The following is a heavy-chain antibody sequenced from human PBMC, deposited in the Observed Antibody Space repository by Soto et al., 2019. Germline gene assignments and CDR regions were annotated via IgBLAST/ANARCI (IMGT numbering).Heavy chain of an antibody. Sequence: PSETLSLTCTVSGGSISSYRWSWIRQPAGKGLEWIGYIHYSGTTHYNPSLRSRPSISLDTSQNTFSLTLTSMTVADSAIYYCARGRVGLREPIDPFDLWGPGKKVTVSS. CDR2: IHYSGTT. V-gene: IGHV4-59*08. D-gene: IGHD4-17*01. CDR1: GGSISSYR. J-gene: IGHJ3*01. CDR3: ARGRVGLREPIDPFDL.